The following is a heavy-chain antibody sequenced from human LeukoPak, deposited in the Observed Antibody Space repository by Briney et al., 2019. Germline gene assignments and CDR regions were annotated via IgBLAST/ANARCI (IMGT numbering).Heavy chain of an antibody. V-gene: IGHV4-59*01. D-gene: IGHD6-19*01. CDR2: IYYSGST. J-gene: IGHJ4*02. CDR1: GGSISSYY. Sequence: PSETLSLTCTVSGGSISSYYWSWIRQPPGKGLEWIGYIYYSGSTNYNPSLKSRVTISVDTSKNQFSLKLSSVTAADTAVYYCARGRQWLGSEGLDYWGQGTLVTVSS. CDR3: ARGRQWLGSEGLDY.